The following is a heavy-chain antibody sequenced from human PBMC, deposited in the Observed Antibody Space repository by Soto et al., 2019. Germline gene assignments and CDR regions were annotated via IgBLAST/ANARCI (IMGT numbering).Heavy chain of an antibody. J-gene: IGHJ6*04. D-gene: IGHD3-10*01. Sequence: GGSLRLSCAASGFTFDDYAMHWVRQAPGKGLEWVSGISWNSGSIGYADSVKGRFTISRDNAKNSLYLQMNSLRAEDTALYYCAKDIVTMVRGVLDVWGKGTKVTVSS. CDR2: ISWNSGSI. V-gene: IGHV3-9*01. CDR3: AKDIVTMVRGVLDV. CDR1: GFTFDDYA.